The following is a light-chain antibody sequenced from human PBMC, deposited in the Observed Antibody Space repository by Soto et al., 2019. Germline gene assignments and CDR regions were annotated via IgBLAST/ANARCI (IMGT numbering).Light chain of an antibody. CDR3: QSYDSSLSGYV. J-gene: IGLJ1*01. V-gene: IGLV1-40*01. Sequence: QSVLTQPPSVSGAPGQRVTISCTGSSSNIGAGYDVHWYQQLPGTAPKLLIYGNSNRPSGVRDRSSGSKSGTSASLAITGLQAEDEADYYCQSYDSSLSGYVFGTGTKLTVL. CDR2: GNS. CDR1: SSNIGAGYD.